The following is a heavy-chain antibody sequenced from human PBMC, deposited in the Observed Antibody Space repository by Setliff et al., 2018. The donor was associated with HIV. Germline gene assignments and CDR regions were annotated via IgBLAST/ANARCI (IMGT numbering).Heavy chain of an antibody. CDR3: ARQNRGCSSTSCLNYYMDV. CDR2: SSTSGCT. Sequence: NPSETLSLTCTVSGDSVNDRSYFWGWIRQPPGKGLEWIGYSSTSGCTNCNPSLESRVTISVDTSKNQFSLKLSSVTAADTAVYYCARQNRGCSSTSCLNYYMDVWGKGTTVTVSS. D-gene: IGHD2-2*01. V-gene: IGHV4-39*01. CDR1: GDSVNDRSYF. J-gene: IGHJ6*03.